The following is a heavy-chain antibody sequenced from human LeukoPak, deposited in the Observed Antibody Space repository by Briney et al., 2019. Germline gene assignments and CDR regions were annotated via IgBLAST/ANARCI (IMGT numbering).Heavy chain of an antibody. CDR2: ISSSSSTI. D-gene: IGHD5-24*01. J-gene: IGHJ3*02. CDR1: GFTFSSYS. Sequence: GGSLRLSCAASGFTFSSYSMNWVRQAPGKGLEWVSYISSSSSTIYYADSVKGRFTISRDNAKNSLYLQMNSLRAEDTAVYYCAREGGYYYQLPGGFDIWGQGTMVTVSA. V-gene: IGHV3-48*01. CDR3: AREGGYYYQLPGGFDI.